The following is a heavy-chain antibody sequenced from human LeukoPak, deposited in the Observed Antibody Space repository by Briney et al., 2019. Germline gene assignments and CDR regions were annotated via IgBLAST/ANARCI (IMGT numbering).Heavy chain of an antibody. CDR2: ISWNSGSI. CDR3: AKVSGRSLSYNWFDP. Sequence: GGSLRLSCAASGFTFSSYAMHWVRQAPGKGLEWVSGISWNSGSIGYADSVKGRFTISRDNAKNSLYLQMNSLRAEDTALYYCAKVSGRSLSYNWFDPWGQGTLVTVSS. D-gene: IGHD6-13*01. V-gene: IGHV3-9*01. J-gene: IGHJ5*02. CDR1: GFTFSSYA.